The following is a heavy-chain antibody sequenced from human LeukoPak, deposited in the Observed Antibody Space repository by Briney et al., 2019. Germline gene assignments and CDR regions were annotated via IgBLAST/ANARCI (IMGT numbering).Heavy chain of an antibody. CDR2: IKQDGSEK. D-gene: IGHD4-17*01. J-gene: IGHJ4*02. CDR1: GFTFSSYW. Sequence: GGSLRLSCAASGFTFSSYWMSWVRQAPGKGLEWVANIKQDGSEKYYGDSVKGRFTISRDNAKNSLYLQMNSLRAEDTAVYYCARGLYDYGDYVDYWGQGTLVTVSS. V-gene: IGHV3-7*01. CDR3: ARGLYDYGDYVDY.